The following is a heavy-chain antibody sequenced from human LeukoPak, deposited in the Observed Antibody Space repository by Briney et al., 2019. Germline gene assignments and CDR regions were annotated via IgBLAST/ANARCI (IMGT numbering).Heavy chain of an antibody. CDR3: ARGPDDYVWGSYRYD. J-gene: IGHJ4*02. Sequence: GASVKVSCKASGGTFSSYTISWVRQAPGQGLEWMGGIIPIFGTANYAQKFQGRVTITADESTSTAYMKLSSLRSEDTAVYYCARGPDDYVWGSYRYDWGQGTLVTVSS. D-gene: IGHD3-16*02. CDR2: IIPIFGTA. CDR1: GGTFSSYT. V-gene: IGHV1-69*13.